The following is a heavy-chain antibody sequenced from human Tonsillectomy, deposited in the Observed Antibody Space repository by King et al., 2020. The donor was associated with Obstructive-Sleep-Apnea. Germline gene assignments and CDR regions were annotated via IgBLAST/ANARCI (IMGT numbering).Heavy chain of an antibody. CDR1: GFTFSDYY. J-gene: IGHJ4*02. V-gene: IGHV3-11*01. Sequence: VQLVESGGGLVKPGGSLRLSCAASGFTFSDYYMSWIHQTPGKGLQWVSYIIDSGSTIYYAESVKGRFTISRDNAKNSLYLQMNSLRADDTAVYYCARDQGGGDPDYWGQGTLVTVSS. D-gene: IGHD2-21*02. CDR3: ARDQGGGDPDY. CDR2: IIDSGSTI.